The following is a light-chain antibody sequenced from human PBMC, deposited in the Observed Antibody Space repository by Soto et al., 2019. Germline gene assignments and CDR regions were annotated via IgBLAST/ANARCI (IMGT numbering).Light chain of an antibody. V-gene: IGKV3-15*01. CDR2: GAS. CDR3: QQYKSWPPIT. CDR1: QTVRNN. Sequence: EFVLTQSPGTLSLSTGERATLSCRASQTVRNNYLAWYQQKPGQAPSLLIYGASTRATGVPDRFSGTGSGSEFTLTISSLKSEDYAVYYCQQYKSWPPITFGQGTRLEIK. J-gene: IGKJ5*01.